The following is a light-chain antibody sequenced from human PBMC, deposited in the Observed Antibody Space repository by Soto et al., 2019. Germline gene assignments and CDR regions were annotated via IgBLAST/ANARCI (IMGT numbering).Light chain of an antibody. V-gene: IGKV3-15*01. J-gene: IGKJ5*01. CDR1: QSVSSN. CDR3: QQYNKWPPIT. Sequence: EIVMTQSPATLSVSPGERATLSCMASQSVSSNLAWYQQKPGQAPRLLIYGASTRATGIPARFSGSGSGTEFTLTISSLQSEDFAVYYCQQYNKWPPITFGQGTRLEIK. CDR2: GAS.